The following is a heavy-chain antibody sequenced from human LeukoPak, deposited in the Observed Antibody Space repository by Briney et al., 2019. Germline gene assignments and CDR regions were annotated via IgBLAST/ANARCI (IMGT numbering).Heavy chain of an antibody. Sequence: SSVKVSCKASGGTFSSYAISWVRQAPGQGLEWMGGIIPIFGTANYAQKFQGRVTITTDESTSTAYMELSSLRSEDTAVYYCAAESVAGTGGWFDPWGQGTLVTVSS. CDR2: IIPIFGTA. V-gene: IGHV1-69*05. CDR1: GGTFSSYA. D-gene: IGHD6-19*01. CDR3: AAESVAGTGGWFDP. J-gene: IGHJ5*02.